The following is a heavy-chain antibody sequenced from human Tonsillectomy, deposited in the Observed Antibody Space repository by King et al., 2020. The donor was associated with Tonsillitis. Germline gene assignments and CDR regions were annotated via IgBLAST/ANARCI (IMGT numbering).Heavy chain of an antibody. V-gene: IGHV3-53*04. CDR2: IYSGGTT. J-gene: IGHJ4*02. Sequence: VQLVESGGGLVQPGGSLRLSCAASGFAVSANYMSWVRQAPGKGLEWVSVIYSGGTTYYADSVKGRFTISRHNSKNMLYLQMNRLRADDTAVYYFARDQESGYGSYWGQGTLVTVSS. CDR3: ARDQESGYGSY. D-gene: IGHD5-12*01. CDR1: GFAVSANY.